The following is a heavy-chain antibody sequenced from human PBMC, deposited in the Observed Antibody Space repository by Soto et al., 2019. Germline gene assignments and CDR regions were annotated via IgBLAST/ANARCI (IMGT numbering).Heavy chain of an antibody. D-gene: IGHD6-19*01. CDR2: IYYTGFT. Sequence: QVLLQESGPGLVKSSQTLSLTCTVSGDSLSGGDYYWSWIRQPPGKGLEWMGDIYYTGFTFYNPSLKSRLTISLASSKNQFSLRLNSVTAADTAVYFCARAYRINGWSDYFFDYWGQGTLVTVSS. CDR3: ARAYRINGWSDYFFDY. CDR1: GDSLSGGDYY. V-gene: IGHV4-30-4*08. J-gene: IGHJ4*02.